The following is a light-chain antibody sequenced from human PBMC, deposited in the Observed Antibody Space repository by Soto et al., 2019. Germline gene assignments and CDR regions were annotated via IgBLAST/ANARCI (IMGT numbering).Light chain of an antibody. CDR2: DAS. V-gene: IGKV1-5*01. Sequence: DIQMTQSPSTLSGSVGDRVTITCRASQTISMWLAWYQQRPGKAPSLLITDASKLESGVPPRFNGSRSETEFTLTIRNLQPDDFATYYCQQYNSFPWTLGLGTKVDIK. CDR1: QTISMW. J-gene: IGKJ1*01. CDR3: QQYNSFPWT.